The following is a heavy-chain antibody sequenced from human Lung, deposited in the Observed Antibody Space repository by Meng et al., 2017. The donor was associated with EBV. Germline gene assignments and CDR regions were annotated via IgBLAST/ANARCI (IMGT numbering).Heavy chain of an antibody. D-gene: IGHD5-24*01. J-gene: IGHJ4*02. Sequence: GQLVESGGGLVKSGGSLRLSCVASGFTFSDYYMTWIRQAPGKGLEWLSYISSRGGYTDSADSVKGRFTISRDNAKNSVYLQMNSLRPDDTAVYYCARAHGLDDYWGLGTLVTVSS. V-gene: IGHV3-11*05. CDR3: ARAHGLDDY. CDR2: ISSRGGYT. CDR1: GFTFSDYY.